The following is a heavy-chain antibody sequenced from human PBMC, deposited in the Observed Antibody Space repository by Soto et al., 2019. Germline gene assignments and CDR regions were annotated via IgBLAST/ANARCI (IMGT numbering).Heavy chain of an antibody. V-gene: IGHV3-23*01. CDR3: AYRTGFDY. Sequence: PGRSLRLSWAAFWGTFIAYDMSWVRQAPWKGLEWVSTIAGSGRNSDYADSVKGRFTISRDNSKNTLYLQMNSLIAYDTAVYYCAYRTGFDYWRQGALVTVSS. J-gene: IGHJ4*02. CDR2: IAGSGRNS. CDR1: WGTFIAYD.